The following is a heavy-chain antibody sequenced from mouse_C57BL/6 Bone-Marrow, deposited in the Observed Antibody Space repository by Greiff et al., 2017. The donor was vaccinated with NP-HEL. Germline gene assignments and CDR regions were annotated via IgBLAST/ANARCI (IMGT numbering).Heavy chain of an antibody. J-gene: IGHJ3*01. CDR3: ARIGYYGSLAWFAY. D-gene: IGHD1-1*01. CDR2: IWWDDDK. CDR1: GFSLSTFGMG. Sequence: QVQLKQSGPGILQPSQTLSLTCSFSGFSLSTFGMGVGWIRQPSGKGLEWLAHIWWDDDKYYNQALKSRLTLSKDTSKNQVFLKIANVDTADTATYYCARIGYYGSLAWFAYWGQGTLVTVSA. V-gene: IGHV8-8*01.